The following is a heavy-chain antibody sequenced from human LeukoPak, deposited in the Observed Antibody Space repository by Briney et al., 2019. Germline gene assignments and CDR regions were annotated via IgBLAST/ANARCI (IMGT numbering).Heavy chain of an antibody. Sequence: EASVKVSCKVSGYTLTELSMHWVRQAPGKGLEWMGGFDPEDGETIYAQKFQGRVTMTEDTSTDTAYMELRSLRSDDTAVYYCARDLHRGIYDILTAVEGYRNYWGQGTLVTVSS. CDR3: ARDLHRGIYDILTAVEGYRNY. J-gene: IGHJ4*02. D-gene: IGHD3-9*01. CDR1: GYTLTELS. CDR2: FDPEDGET. V-gene: IGHV1-24*01.